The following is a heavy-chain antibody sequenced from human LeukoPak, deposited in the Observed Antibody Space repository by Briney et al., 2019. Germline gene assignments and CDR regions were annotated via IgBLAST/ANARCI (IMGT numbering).Heavy chain of an antibody. CDR1: GCTFTGYY. D-gene: IGHD7-27*01. CDR3: ARDPWGSGYFDY. Sequence: ASVKVSCKASGCTFTGYYMHWVRQAPGQGLEWMGWINPNSGGTNYAQKFQGRVTMTRDTSISTAYMELSRLRSDDTAVYYCARDPWGSGYFDYWGQGTLVTVSS. J-gene: IGHJ4*02. V-gene: IGHV1-2*02. CDR2: INPNSGGT.